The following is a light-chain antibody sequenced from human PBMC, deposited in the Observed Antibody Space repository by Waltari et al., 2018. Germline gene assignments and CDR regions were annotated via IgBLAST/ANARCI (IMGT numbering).Light chain of an antibody. CDR3: YSYAGSYTLYV. CDR1: SSDIGGYNA. V-gene: IGLV2-11*01. CDR2: AVN. J-gene: IGLJ1*01. Sequence: QSALTQPRSVSGSPGQSVTISCTGTSSDIGGYNAVAWYQKYPGKAPKLLIYAVNPRPSGVPDRFSGSKSGNTASLTISGLQAEDEADYYCYSYAGSYTLYVFGTGTEVTVL.